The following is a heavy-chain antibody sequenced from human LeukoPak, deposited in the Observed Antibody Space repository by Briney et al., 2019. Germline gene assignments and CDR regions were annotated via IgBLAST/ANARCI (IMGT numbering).Heavy chain of an antibody. J-gene: IGHJ5*02. CDR3: ATMGYLNWFDP. CDR2: FDPEDGET. CDR1: GYTFTSYD. V-gene: IGHV1-24*01. D-gene: IGHD2-15*01. Sequence: WASVKVSCKASGYTFTSYDINWVRQATGQGLEWMGGFDPEDGETIYAQKFQGRVTMTEDTSTDTAYMELSSLRSEDTAVYYCATMGYLNWFDPWGQGTLVTVSS.